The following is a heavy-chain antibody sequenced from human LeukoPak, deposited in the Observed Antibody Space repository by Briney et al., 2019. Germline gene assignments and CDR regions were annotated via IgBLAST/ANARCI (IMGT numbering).Heavy chain of an antibody. Sequence: PGGSLRLSCAASGFTFSSYSMNWVRQAPGKGLEWVAFIRYDGSNKYYADSVKGRFTISRDNSKNTLYLQMNSLRAEDTAVYYCAKDQAFGGYGLAYTLDYWGQGTLVTVSS. V-gene: IGHV3-30*02. CDR3: AKDQAFGGYGLAYTLDY. J-gene: IGHJ4*02. CDR1: GFTFSSYS. CDR2: IRYDGSNK. D-gene: IGHD3-16*01.